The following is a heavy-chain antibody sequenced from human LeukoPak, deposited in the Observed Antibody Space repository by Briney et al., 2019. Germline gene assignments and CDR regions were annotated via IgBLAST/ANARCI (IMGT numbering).Heavy chain of an antibody. D-gene: IGHD3-3*01. CDR1: GGPVSSGSYY. V-gene: IGHV4-61*01. CDR3: ARVASGYDVFDV. J-gene: IGHJ3*01. Sequence: SETLSLTCTVSGGPVSSGSYYWSWIRQPPGKGLEWIGYIYYSGSTNYNPSLKSRVTISVDTSKNQFSLKLSSVTAADTAVFYCARVASGYDVFDVWGQGTMVTVSS. CDR2: IYYSGST.